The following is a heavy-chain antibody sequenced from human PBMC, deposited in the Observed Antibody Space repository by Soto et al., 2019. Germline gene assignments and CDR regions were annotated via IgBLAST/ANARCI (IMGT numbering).Heavy chain of an antibody. CDR3: ARDGAYSSSWYTRYYYYGMDV. D-gene: IGHD6-13*01. CDR2: INHSGST. V-gene: IGHV4-34*01. J-gene: IGHJ6*02. Sequence: PSETLSVTCAVYGGSFSGYYWSWIRQPPGKGLEWIGEINHSGSTNYNPSLKSRVTISVDTSKNQFSLKLSSVTAADTAVYYCARDGAYSSSWYTRYYYYGMDVWGQGTTVTVSS. CDR1: GGSFSGYY.